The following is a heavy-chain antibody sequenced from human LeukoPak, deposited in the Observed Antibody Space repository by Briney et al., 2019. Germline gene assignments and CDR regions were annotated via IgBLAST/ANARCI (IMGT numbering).Heavy chain of an antibody. J-gene: IGHJ4*02. V-gene: IGHV4-59*12. D-gene: IGHD6-19*01. CDR2: IYYSGST. CDR3: ARGLGSSGWYRVYYFDY. Sequence: SETLSLTCTVSGGSMSPYHWGWIRQPPGKGLEWTGYIYYSGSTNYNPSLKSRVTISVDTSKNQFSLKLSSVTAADTAVYYCARGLGSSGWYRVYYFDYWGQGTLVTVSS. CDR1: GGSMSPYH.